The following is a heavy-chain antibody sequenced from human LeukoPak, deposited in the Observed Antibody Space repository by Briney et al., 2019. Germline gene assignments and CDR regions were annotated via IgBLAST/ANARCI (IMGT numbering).Heavy chain of an antibody. CDR2: IYHSGST. V-gene: IGHV4-59*01. CDR3: ATGYSSTWYNFDY. Sequence: PSETLSLTCTVSGDSISIYYWSWIRQPPGKGLEWIGYIYHSGSTNYNPSLKSRVTISADTSKDQFSLKLASVTAADTDVYYCATGYSSTWYNFDYWGQGTLVTVSS. J-gene: IGHJ4*02. CDR1: GDSISIYY. D-gene: IGHD6-13*01.